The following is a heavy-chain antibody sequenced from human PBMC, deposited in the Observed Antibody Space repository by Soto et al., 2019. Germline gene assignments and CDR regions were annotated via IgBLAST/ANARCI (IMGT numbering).Heavy chain of an antibody. D-gene: IGHD4-17*01. CDR3: ARSLYGDYEPFDY. J-gene: IGHJ4*02. CDR1: GGSISSYY. CDR2: IYYSGST. Sequence: QVQLQESGPGLVKPSETLSLTCTVSGGSISSYYWSWIRQPPGKGLEWIGYIYYSGSTNYNPSLKSRVTMSVDTSKNQFSLKLSSVTAADTAVYYCARSLYGDYEPFDYWGQGTLVTVSS. V-gene: IGHV4-59*01.